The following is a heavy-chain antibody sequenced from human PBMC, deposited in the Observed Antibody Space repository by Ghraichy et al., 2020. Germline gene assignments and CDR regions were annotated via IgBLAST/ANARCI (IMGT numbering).Heavy chain of an antibody. V-gene: IGHV4-39*01. D-gene: IGHD1-1*01. CDR3: ARHVVANLAKIPYYFDY. CDR2: IYYSGST. J-gene: IGHJ4*02. Sequence: SQTLSLTCTVSGGSISSSSYYWGWIRQPPGKGLEWIGSIYYSGSTYYNPSLKSRVTISVDTSKNQFSLNLSSVTAADTAVYYCARHVVANLAKIPYYFDYWGQGTLVTVSS. CDR1: GGSISSSSYY.